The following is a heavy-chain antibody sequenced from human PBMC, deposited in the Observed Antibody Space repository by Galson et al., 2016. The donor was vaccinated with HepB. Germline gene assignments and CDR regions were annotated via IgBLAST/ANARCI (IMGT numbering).Heavy chain of an antibody. J-gene: IGHJ4*02. D-gene: IGHD2-21*01. CDR3: ARDPYIVPTMVGDY. Sequence: SVKVSCKASGYTFTTYSMHWVRQAPGQRLEWMGWINIGKGNTKYSQKFEGRVTISRDTSASAAYMDLTSLRSEDTAVYYCARDPYIVPTMVGDYWGQGTLVTVSS. CDR1: GYTFTTYS. CDR2: INIGKGNT. V-gene: IGHV1-3*04.